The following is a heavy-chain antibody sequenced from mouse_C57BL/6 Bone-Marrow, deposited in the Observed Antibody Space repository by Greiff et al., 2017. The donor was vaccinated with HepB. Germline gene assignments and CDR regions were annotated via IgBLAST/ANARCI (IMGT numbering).Heavy chain of an antibody. CDR2: IRNKANGYTT. CDR3: ARLTNYYGSSSYYFDD. CDR1: GFTFTDYY. J-gene: IGHJ1*03. D-gene: IGHD1-1*01. Sequence: EVQVVESGGGLVQPGGSLSLSCAASGFTFTDYYMSWARQPPGKALEWLGFIRNKANGYTTEYSASVKGRFTISRDNSQSILYLQMNALRAEDSATYIYARLTNYYGSSSYYFDDWGTGTTVTVSS. V-gene: IGHV7-3*01.